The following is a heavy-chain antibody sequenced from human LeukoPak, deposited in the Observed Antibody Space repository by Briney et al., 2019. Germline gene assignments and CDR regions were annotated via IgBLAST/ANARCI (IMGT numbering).Heavy chain of an antibody. Sequence: SETLSLTCTVSGGSISSYYWSWIRQPPGKGLEWIGYIYYSGSTNYNPSLKSRVTISVDTSKSQFSLKLSSVTAADTAVYYCARGTTGTTSFDYWGQGTLVTGSS. CDR1: GGSISSYY. CDR3: ARGTTGTTSFDY. V-gene: IGHV4-59*01. D-gene: IGHD1-1*01. CDR2: IYYSGST. J-gene: IGHJ4*02.